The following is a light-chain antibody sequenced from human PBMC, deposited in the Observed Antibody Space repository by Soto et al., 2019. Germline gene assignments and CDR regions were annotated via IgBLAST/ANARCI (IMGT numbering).Light chain of an antibody. V-gene: IGLV2-14*03. J-gene: IGLJ2*01. Sequence: QSVLTQPASVSGSPGQSITISCTGTSSDVGGYNYVSWYQQHPAKAPKLMIYDVSNRPSGVSSRFSGSKSGNTASLTISGLQAEDEADYYCSSYTTSSTLVFGGGTNSPS. CDR3: SSYTTSSTLV. CDR2: DVS. CDR1: SSDVGGYNY.